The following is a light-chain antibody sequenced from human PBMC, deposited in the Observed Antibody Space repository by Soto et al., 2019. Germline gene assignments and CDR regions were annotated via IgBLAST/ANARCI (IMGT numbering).Light chain of an antibody. J-gene: IGKJ2*01. CDR2: DAS. Sequence: DIQMTQSPSSLSASVGDRVTITCRASQGISTYLVWYQQRQGRAPKLLIYDASSLLSGVPSRFSGSGSGTDFTLTISSLQPADFATDYCQQSYRTPYTFGQGTKLETK. CDR3: QQSYRTPYT. CDR1: QGISTY. V-gene: IGKV1-39*01.